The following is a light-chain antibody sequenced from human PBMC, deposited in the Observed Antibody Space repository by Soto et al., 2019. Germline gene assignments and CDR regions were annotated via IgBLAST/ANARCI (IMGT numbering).Light chain of an antibody. Sequence: EIVLTQSPATLSLSPGERATLASRASQSVSSYLAWYQQKPGQATRLLIYEASNRATGIPDRVSGSGSGTDVTLTISRLEPEDFAVYYCQQYNNWPLTFGQGTRLEI. V-gene: IGKV3-11*01. J-gene: IGKJ5*01. CDR1: QSVSSY. CDR3: QQYNNWPLT. CDR2: EAS.